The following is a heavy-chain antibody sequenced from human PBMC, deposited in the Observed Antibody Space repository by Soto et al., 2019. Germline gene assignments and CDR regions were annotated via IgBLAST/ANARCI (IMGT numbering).Heavy chain of an antibody. CDR3: ARQGRPDSGSGEYYGIDV. J-gene: IGHJ6*02. CDR1: GYRFTSYW. Sequence: SLKVSCTVSGYRFTSYWIGWVRQKSGKGQEWMGSIFPGDSDTRYSPFFQGRVIISADRSISTACLQWRSPKASDKATYSSARQGRPDSGSGEYYGIDVWRQGTTVAFSS. V-gene: IGHV5-51*01. D-gene: IGHD6-6*01. CDR2: IFPGDSDT.